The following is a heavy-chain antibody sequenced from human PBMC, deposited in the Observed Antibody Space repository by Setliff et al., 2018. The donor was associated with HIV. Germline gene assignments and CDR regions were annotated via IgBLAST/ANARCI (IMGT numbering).Heavy chain of an antibody. Sequence: SVKVSCKASGGTFSSYAISWVRQAPGQGLEWMGGIIPISGTVNYAQKFWGRVTITTHESTSTAYMELSSLRSEDTAVYYCARDFGGYCYIGYFDYWGQGTLVTVSS. J-gene: IGHJ4*02. CDR3: ARDFGGYCYIGYFDY. V-gene: IGHV1-69*05. CDR1: GGTFSSYA. D-gene: IGHD5-18*01. CDR2: IIPISGTV.